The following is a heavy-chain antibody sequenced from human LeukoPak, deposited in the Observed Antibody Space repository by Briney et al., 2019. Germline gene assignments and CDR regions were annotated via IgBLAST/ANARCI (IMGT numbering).Heavy chain of an antibody. V-gene: IGHV3-48*04. CDR2: ISSSSSTI. Sequence: GGSLRLSCAASGFTFSSYSMNWVRQAPGKGLEWVSYISSSSSTIYYADSVKGRFTISRDNSKNTLYLQMNSLRAEDTAVYYCAKLSIAAAGMEASFDPWGQGTLVTVSS. CDR3: AKLSIAAAGMEASFDP. CDR1: GFTFSSYS. D-gene: IGHD6-13*01. J-gene: IGHJ5*02.